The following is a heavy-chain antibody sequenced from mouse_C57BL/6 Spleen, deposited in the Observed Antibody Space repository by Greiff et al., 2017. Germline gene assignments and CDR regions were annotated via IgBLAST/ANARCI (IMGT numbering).Heavy chain of an antibody. J-gene: IGHJ1*03. Sequence: QVQLQQSGTELVKPGASVKLSCKASGYTFTSYWMHWVKQRPGQGLEWIGNINPSNGGTNYNEKFKSKATLTVDKSSSTAYMQLSSLTSEDSAVYYCARYGYDEGWYFDVWGTGTTVTVSS. CDR2: INPSNGGT. CDR3: ARYGYDEGWYFDV. CDR1: GYTFTSYW. D-gene: IGHD2-2*01. V-gene: IGHV1-53*01.